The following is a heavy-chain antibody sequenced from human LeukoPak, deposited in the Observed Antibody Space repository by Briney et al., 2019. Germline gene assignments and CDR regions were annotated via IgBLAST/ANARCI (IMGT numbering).Heavy chain of an antibody. CDR2: ISGRDSNT. D-gene: IGHD3-10*01. Sequence: GGSLRLSCAASGFTFSSCGMSWVRQAPGKGLEWVSTISGRDSNTYYADSVEGRFIISRDNSKNTLYLQMNSLRAEDTAVYYCAISASWYYGSGKLDYWGQGTLVTVSS. CDR3: AISASWYYGSGKLDY. V-gene: IGHV3-23*01. J-gene: IGHJ4*02. CDR1: GFTFSSCG.